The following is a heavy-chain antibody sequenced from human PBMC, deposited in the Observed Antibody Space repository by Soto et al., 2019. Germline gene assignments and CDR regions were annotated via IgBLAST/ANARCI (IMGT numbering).Heavy chain of an antibody. CDR2: ISSNGGST. V-gene: IGHV3-64*01. J-gene: IGHJ4*02. CDR3: AREVREFDFWSGYPLFD. D-gene: IGHD3-3*01. CDR1: GFTFSSYA. Sequence: PGGSLRLSCAASGFTFSSYAMHWVRQAPGKGLEYVSAISSNGGSTYYANSVKGRFTISRDNSKNTLYLQMGSLRAEDMAVYYCAREVREFDFWSGYPLFDWGQGTLVTVSS.